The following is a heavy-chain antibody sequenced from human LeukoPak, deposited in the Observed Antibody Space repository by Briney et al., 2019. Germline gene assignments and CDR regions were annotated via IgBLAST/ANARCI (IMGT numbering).Heavy chain of an antibody. CDR3: ATGSYGGA. CDR2: TYSSCST. CDR1: DFTVSSNS. Sequence: PGGSLRLSCAASDFTVSSNSMSWVRQAPGKGLEWVSVTYSSCSTHYADSVKGRFTISRDSSKNTLYLQMNSLRAEDTAVYYCATGSYGGAWGQGTLVTVSS. D-gene: IGHD1-26*01. J-gene: IGHJ4*02. V-gene: IGHV3-53*01.